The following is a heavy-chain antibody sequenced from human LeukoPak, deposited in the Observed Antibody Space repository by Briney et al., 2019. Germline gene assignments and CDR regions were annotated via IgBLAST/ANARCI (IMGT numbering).Heavy chain of an antibody. J-gene: IGHJ4*02. CDR1: GDSINSDY. D-gene: IGHD6-19*01. Sequence: SETLSLTCTVSGDSINSDYWSWLRQPPGKGLEWIAYIHYSGSTNYNPSLKSRVTISVDTSKKEFSLKLSSVTAADTAVYYCARGAGWYNYWGQGILVTASS. CDR2: IHYSGST. V-gene: IGHV4-59*01. CDR3: ARGAGWYNY.